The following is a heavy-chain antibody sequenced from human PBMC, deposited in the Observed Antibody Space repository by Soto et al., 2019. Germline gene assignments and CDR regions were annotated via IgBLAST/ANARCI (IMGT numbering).Heavy chain of an antibody. CDR3: ARAQSSGWYPVPQYGMDV. V-gene: IGHV1-69*06. CDR2: IIPIFGTA. Sequence: GXSVKVACKASGGTISSDAMSWGRQAPGQGLEWMGGIIPIFGTANYAQKFQGRVTITADKSPSTAYMELGSLRSEDTAVYYSARAQSSGWYPVPQYGMDVWGQGTTVTVSS. CDR1: GGTISSDA. D-gene: IGHD6-19*01. J-gene: IGHJ6*02.